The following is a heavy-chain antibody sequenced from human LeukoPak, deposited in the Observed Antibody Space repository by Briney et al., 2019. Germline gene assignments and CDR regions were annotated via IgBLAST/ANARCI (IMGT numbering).Heavy chain of an antibody. J-gene: IGHJ5*02. V-gene: IGHV6-1*01. CDR2: TYYRSKWYH. Sequence: SQTLSLTCGISGDSVSSNSASWNWIRQSPSRGLEWLGRTYYRSKWYHDYALSVKSRITINPDTSKNQFSLQLNSVTPEDTAVYYCARDRGAVLGAGWGRFDPWGQGTLVTVSS. D-gene: IGHD3-10*01. CDR1: GDSVSSNSAS. CDR3: ARDRGAVLGAGWGRFDP.